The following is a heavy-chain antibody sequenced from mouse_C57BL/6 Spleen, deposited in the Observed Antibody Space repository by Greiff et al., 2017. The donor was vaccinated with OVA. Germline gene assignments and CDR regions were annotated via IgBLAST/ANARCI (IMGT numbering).Heavy chain of an antibody. Sequence: EVQLQESGPGLVKPSQSLSLTCSVTGYSITSGYYWNWIRQFPGNKLEWMGYISYDGSNNYNPSLKNRISITRDTSKNQFFLKLNSVTTEDTATYYCARDDYDAGGYWGQGTTLTVSS. CDR1: GYSITSGYY. CDR3: ARDDYDAGGY. CDR2: ISYDGSN. J-gene: IGHJ2*01. D-gene: IGHD2-4*01. V-gene: IGHV3-6*01.